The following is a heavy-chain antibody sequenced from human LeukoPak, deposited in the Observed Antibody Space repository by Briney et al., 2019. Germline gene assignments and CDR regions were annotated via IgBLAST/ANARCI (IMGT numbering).Heavy chain of an antibody. CDR3: ARWLGSFDY. CDR1: GGFLSSYY. Sequence: SETLSLTCTVSGGFLSSYYWSWIRQPPGKGLEWTGYIYYSGSTNYNPSLKSRVTISVDTSKNQFSLKLSSVTAADTAVYYCARWLGSFDYWGQGILVAVSS. D-gene: IGHD3-10*01. CDR2: IYYSGST. J-gene: IGHJ4*02. V-gene: IGHV4-59*01.